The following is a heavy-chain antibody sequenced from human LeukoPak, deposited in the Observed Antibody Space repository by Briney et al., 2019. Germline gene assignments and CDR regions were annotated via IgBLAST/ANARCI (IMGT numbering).Heavy chain of an antibody. CDR1: GFTFSSYW. J-gene: IGHJ6*02. D-gene: IGHD4-17*01. V-gene: IGHV3-74*01. CDR3: ARVGSGDYGDYDYYYGMDV. CDR2: INSDGSST. Sequence: GGSLRLSCAASGFTFSSYWMHWVRHAPGKGLVWVSRINSDGSSTSYADSVKGRFTISRDNAKNTLYLQMNSLRAEDTAVYYCARVGSGDYGDYDYYYGMDVWGQGTTVTVSS.